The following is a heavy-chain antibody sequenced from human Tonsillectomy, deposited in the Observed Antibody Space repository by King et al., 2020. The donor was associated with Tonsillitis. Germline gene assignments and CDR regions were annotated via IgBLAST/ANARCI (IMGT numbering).Heavy chain of an antibody. CDR3: ARDVAKGIVVAGSSDY. CDR2: IKQDGSEK. D-gene: IGHD6-19*01. Sequence: VQLVESGGGLVQPGGSLRLSCAASGFTFSTYWMSWVRQAPGKGLEWVANIKQDGSEKNYVDSVKGRFTISKDNAKNSLYLQMNSLRAEDTAVYYCARDVAKGIVVAGSSDYWAQGTLVTVSS. J-gene: IGHJ4*02. V-gene: IGHV3-7*01. CDR1: GFTFSTYW.